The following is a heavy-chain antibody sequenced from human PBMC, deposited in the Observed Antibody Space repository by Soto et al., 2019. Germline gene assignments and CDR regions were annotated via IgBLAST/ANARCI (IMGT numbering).Heavy chain of an antibody. Sequence: QVQLVESGGGVVQPGRSLRLSCAASGFTFSMYGMHWVRQAPGRGLEWVARISYDGNNQHYADSVKGRLTITRDHSKNILYLQMNSLRAEDSAVYYCARDRMWHIGEVATRWFDPWGQGTLVSVSS. CDR1: GFTFSMYG. J-gene: IGHJ5*02. CDR2: ISYDGNNQ. CDR3: ARDRMWHIGEVATRWFDP. V-gene: IGHV3-30*03. D-gene: IGHD2-15*01.